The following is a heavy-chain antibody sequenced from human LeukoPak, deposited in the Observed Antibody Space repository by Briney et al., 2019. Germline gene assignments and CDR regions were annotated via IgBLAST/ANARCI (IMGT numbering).Heavy chain of an antibody. CDR1: GYTFSDYW. V-gene: IGHV5-51*01. CDR3: ASSPMITFGGVIVNDAFDI. D-gene: IGHD3-16*02. J-gene: IGHJ3*02. CDR2: VYPGDSDT. Sequence: GESLKISCKASGYTFSDYWIGWVRQMPGQGLEWMGIVYPGDSDTRYSPSFQGQVTISADKSISTAYLQWSSLKASDTAMYYCASSPMITFGGVIVNDAFDIWGQGTMVTVSS.